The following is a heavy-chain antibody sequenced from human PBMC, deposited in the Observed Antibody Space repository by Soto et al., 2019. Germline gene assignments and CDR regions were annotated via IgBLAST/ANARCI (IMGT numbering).Heavy chain of an antibody. CDR3: ARDLPYYDFWSGYWGTNYYYGMDV. J-gene: IGHJ6*02. CDR2: ISAYNGNT. CDR1: GYTFTSYG. V-gene: IGHV1-18*01. D-gene: IGHD3-3*01. Sequence: GASVKVSCKASGYTFTSYGISWVRQAPGQGLEWMGWISAYNGNTNYAQKLQGRVTMTTDTSTNTAYMELRNLRSDDTAVYYCARDLPYYDFWSGYWGTNYYYGMDVWGQGTTVTVSS.